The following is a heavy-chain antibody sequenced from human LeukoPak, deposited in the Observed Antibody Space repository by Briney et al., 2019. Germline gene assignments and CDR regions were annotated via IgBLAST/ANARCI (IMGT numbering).Heavy chain of an antibody. CDR3: AKDLRITMIVVVTGNAFDI. CDR1: GFTFSNYA. CDR2: IRYDGGSK. D-gene: IGHD3-22*01. Sequence: GRSLRLSCAASGFTFSNYAMHWVRQAPGKGLEWVAFIRYDGGSKYYADSVKGRFTISRDNSKNTLSLQMNSLRAEDTAVYYCAKDLRITMIVVVTGNAFDIWGQGTMVTVSS. J-gene: IGHJ3*02. V-gene: IGHV3-30*02.